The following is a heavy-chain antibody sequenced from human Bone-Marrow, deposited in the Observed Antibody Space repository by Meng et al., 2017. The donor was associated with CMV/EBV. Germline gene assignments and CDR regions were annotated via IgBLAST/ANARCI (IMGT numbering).Heavy chain of an antibody. CDR2: IDPNSGNT. V-gene: IGHV1-8*03. CDR3: ARGERSFDFWSGYPRFDP. Sequence: ASVKVSCKASGYTFTRYDIIWVRQATGQGLEWMGRIDPNSGNTGYAQKFQGRVTITRNTSKRTAYMELRSLRSEDTAVYYCARGERSFDFWSGYPRFDPWGQGTLVTVSS. J-gene: IGHJ5*02. D-gene: IGHD3-3*01. CDR1: GYTFTRYD.